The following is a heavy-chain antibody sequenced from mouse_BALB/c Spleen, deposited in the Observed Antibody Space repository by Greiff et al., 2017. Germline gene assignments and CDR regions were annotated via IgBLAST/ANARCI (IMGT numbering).Heavy chain of an antibody. CDR3: ARFDYEYAMDY. D-gene: IGHD2-4*01. CDR1: GYTFTSYW. Sequence: QVQLQQSGAELARPGASVKLSCKASGYTFTSYWMQWVKQRPGQGLEWIGAIYPGDGDTRYTQKFKGKATLTADKSSSTAYMQLSSLASEDSAVYYCARFDYEYAMDYWGQGTSVTVSS. J-gene: IGHJ4*01. V-gene: IGHV1-87*01. CDR2: IYPGDGDT.